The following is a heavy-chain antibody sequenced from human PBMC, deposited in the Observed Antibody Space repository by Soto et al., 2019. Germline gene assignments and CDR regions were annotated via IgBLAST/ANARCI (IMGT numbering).Heavy chain of an antibody. CDR3: AKDYGSGTTRPYYFDY. CDR2: ISGSGGST. V-gene: IGHV3-23*01. CDR1: GFTFSSYA. J-gene: IGHJ4*02. D-gene: IGHD3-10*01. Sequence: GGSLRLSCAASGFTFSSYAMSWVRQAPGKGLEWVSAISGSGGSTYYADSVRGRFTISRDNSKNTLYLQMNSLRAEDTAVYYCAKDYGSGTTRPYYFDYWGQGTLVTVSS.